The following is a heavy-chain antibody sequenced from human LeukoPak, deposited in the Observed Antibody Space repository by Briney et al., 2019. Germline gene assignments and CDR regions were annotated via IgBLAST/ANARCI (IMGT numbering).Heavy chain of an antibody. J-gene: IGHJ4*02. Sequence: PGGSLRLSCAASGFTFTTYTMNWVRQTPGKGLEWVSFISSSSSYIYYADSVKGRFTISRDNAKNSLYLQMNSLRAKDTAVYYCAKDRTYCGGDCYNPPYYFDYWGQGTLVTVSS. D-gene: IGHD2-21*02. V-gene: IGHV3-21*04. CDR2: ISSSSSYI. CDR1: GFTFTTYT. CDR3: AKDRTYCGGDCYNPPYYFDY.